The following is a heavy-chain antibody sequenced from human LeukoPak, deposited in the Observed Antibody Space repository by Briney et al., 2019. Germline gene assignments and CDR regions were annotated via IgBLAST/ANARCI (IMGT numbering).Heavy chain of an antibody. CDR2: ISSSGSTI. CDR1: GFMFSSYW. Sequence: PGGSLRLSCAASGFMFSSYWMSWIRQAPGKGLEWVSYISSSGSTIYYADSMKGRFTISRDNAKSSLYLQMNNLRAEDTAVYYCARGSHYYDSSGRPGRHFQHWGQGTLVTVSS. CDR3: ARGSHYYDSSGRPGRHFQH. V-gene: IGHV3-11*01. J-gene: IGHJ1*01. D-gene: IGHD3-22*01.